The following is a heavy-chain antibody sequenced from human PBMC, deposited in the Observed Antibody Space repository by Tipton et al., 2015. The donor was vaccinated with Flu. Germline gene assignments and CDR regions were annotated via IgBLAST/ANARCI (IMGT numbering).Heavy chain of an antibody. CDR3: VRVPGEESKGYYYYYGMDV. D-gene: IGHD3-10*01. CDR1: GYSFTSYW. Sequence: VQLVQSGAEVKKPGESLKISCKGSGYSFTSYWIGWVRQMPGKGLEWMGIIYPGDSDTRYSPSFQGQVTISADKSISTAYLQWSSLKASDTAMYYCVRVPGEESKGYYYYYGMDVWGQGTTVTVSS. V-gene: IGHV5-51*03. J-gene: IGHJ6*02. CDR2: IYPGDSDT.